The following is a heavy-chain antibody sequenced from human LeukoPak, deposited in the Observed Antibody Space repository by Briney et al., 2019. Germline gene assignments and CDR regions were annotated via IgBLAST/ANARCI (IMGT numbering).Heavy chain of an antibody. CDR1: GFTFSSYA. V-gene: IGHV3-23*01. CDR2: IAGSGATT. J-gene: IGHJ4*02. Sequence: GGSLRLSCVASGFTFSSYAMSWVRQAPGKGLEWVSTIAGSGATTYYADSVKGRFTISRDNSKNTLYLQMNSLRAEDTAVYYCARAAPVFPYYYDYWGQGTLVTVSS. D-gene: IGHD1-20*01. CDR3: ARAAPVFPYYYDY.